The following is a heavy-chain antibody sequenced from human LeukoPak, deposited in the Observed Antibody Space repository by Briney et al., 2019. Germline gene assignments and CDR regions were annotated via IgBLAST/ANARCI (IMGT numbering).Heavy chain of an antibody. CDR3: ATTRWELSRPYYFDY. D-gene: IGHD1-26*01. J-gene: IGHJ4*02. V-gene: IGHV3-7*01. CDR2: IKQDGSEK. Sequence: GGTLRLSCAASGFTFSSFGMSWVRQAPGKGLEWVANIKQDGSEKYYVDSVKGRFTISRDNAKNSLYLQMNSLRAEDTAVYYCATTRWELSRPYYFDYWGQGTLVTVSS. CDR1: GFTFSSFG.